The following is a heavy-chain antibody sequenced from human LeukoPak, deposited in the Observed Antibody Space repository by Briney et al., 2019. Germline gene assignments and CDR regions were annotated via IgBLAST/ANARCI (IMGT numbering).Heavy chain of an antibody. V-gene: IGHV3-11*01. Sequence: PGGSLRLSCAASGFTFSDYYMSWIRQAPGKGLEWVSYISSSGSTIYYADSVKGRFTISRDNAKNSLYLQMNSLRAEDTAVYYCARDRIRITIFGVVITDAFDTWGQGTMVTVSS. CDR3: ARDRIRITIFGVVITDAFDT. D-gene: IGHD3-3*01. CDR1: GFTFSDYY. CDR2: ISSSGSTI. J-gene: IGHJ3*02.